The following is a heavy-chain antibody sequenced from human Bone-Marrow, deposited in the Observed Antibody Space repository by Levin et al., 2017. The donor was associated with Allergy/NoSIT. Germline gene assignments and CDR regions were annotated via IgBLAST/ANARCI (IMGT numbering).Heavy chain of an antibody. Sequence: GESLKISCAASGFTFSIQSMAWFRPAPGKGLEWVSAINAGGKTHYAESVKGRFTIPRDDSKNTLSLEMNSLRGEDPAVYFCARESPDTPFNTAFITCDYWGQGTLVSVAS. D-gene: IGHD5-18*01. CDR3: ARESPDTPFNTAFITCDY. CDR1: GFTFSIQS. V-gene: IGHV3-23*01. CDR2: INAGGKT. J-gene: IGHJ4*02.